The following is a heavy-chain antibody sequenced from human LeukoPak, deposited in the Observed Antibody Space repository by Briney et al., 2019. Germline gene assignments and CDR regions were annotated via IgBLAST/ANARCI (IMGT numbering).Heavy chain of an antibody. CDR1: GGSISSYY. Sequence: PSETLSLTCTVSGGSISSYYWSWIRQPPGKGLEWIGYIYYSGSTNYNPSLKSRVTISVDTSKNQFSMKLTSVTAADTAVYYCARGVVIASEINAFDIWGQGTMVTVSS. V-gene: IGHV4-59*01. CDR2: IYYSGST. CDR3: ARGVVIASEINAFDI. D-gene: IGHD2-21*01. J-gene: IGHJ3*02.